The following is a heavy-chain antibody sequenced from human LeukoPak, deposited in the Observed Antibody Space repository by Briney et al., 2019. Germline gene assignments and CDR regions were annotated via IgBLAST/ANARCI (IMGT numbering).Heavy chain of an antibody. D-gene: IGHD7-27*01. CDR3: ARDHAPPGYNYYYMDV. Sequence: GGSLRLSCAASGFTFSSYTMNWVRQAPGKGLEWVSYISSDTSTIYYADSVKGRFTISRDNSKNTLYLQMNSLRAEDTAVYYCARDHAPPGYNYYYMDVSGKGTTVTVSS. CDR1: GFTFSSYT. J-gene: IGHJ6*03. CDR2: ISSDTSTI. V-gene: IGHV3-48*01.